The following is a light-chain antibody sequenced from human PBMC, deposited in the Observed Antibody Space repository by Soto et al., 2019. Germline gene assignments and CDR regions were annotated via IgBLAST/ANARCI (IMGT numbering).Light chain of an antibody. V-gene: IGKV1-33*01. CDR3: QQYDDLPYT. CDR1: HDINNY. Sequence: DIQMTQSPSSLSASVGDRITIACQASHDINNYLSWFQQKPGKAPRLLIYDASNLEAGVPSRFSGSGSGTDFTFTINSLQPEDIATYFCQQYDDLPYTFSQGTNLEIK. J-gene: IGKJ2*01. CDR2: DAS.